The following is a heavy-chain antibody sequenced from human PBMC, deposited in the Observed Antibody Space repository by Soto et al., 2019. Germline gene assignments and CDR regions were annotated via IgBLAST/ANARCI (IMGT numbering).Heavy chain of an antibody. CDR1: GFSLSTSGVG. J-gene: IGHJ4*02. CDR2: IYWDDDK. V-gene: IGHV2-5*02. CDR3: AHKGGSYSYGPGIFDS. Sequence: SGPTLVNPTQTLTLTCTFSGFSLSTSGVGVGWIRQPPGKALEWLALIYWDDDKRYSPSLKSRLTITKDTSKNQVVLTMTNMDPVDTATYYCAHKGGSYSYGPGIFDSRGQGTLVTVSS. D-gene: IGHD5-18*01.